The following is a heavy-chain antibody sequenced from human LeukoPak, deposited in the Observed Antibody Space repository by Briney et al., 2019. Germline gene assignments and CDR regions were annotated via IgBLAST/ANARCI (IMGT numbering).Heavy chain of an antibody. D-gene: IGHD3-16*01. Sequence: ASVKVSCKASGYTFTSYGISWVRQAPGQGLEWMGWISAYNGNTNYAQKLQGRVTMTTDTSTSTAYMELRSLRSDDTAVYYCARPPFTIYVFGGVSPEKYYNYSHRDVGGKG. V-gene: IGHV1-18*01. J-gene: IGHJ6*03. CDR2: ISAYNGNT. CDR1: GYTFTSYG. CDR3: ARPPFTIYVFGGVSPEKYYNYSHRDV.